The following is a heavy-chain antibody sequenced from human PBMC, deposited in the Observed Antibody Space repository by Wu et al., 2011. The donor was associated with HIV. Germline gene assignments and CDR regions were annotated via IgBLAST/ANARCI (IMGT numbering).Heavy chain of an antibody. V-gene: IGHV1-69*14. D-gene: IGHD1-14*01. J-gene: IGHJ4*02. Sequence: QVQLVQSGAEVKKPGSSVKVSCKASGDTFSTYGINWVRQAPGQGLEWMGGIIPILGTVKYAQKFQGRVTITADKSTSTAYMELSSLRSEDTAVYYCARGMGTTARPYYFDYWGQGTLVTVSS. CDR2: IIPILGTV. CDR1: GDTFSTYG. CDR3: ARGMGTTARPYYFDY.